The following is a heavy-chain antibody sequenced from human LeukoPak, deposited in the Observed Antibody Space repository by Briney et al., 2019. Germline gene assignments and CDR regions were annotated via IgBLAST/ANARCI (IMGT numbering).Heavy chain of an antibody. V-gene: IGHV3-21*01. CDR2: ISSSSSYI. CDR1: GFTFSSYS. D-gene: IGHD2-15*01. CDR3: ARRLVVVAAGGDY. J-gene: IGHJ4*02. Sequence: GGSLRLSCAASGFTFSSYSMNWVRQALGKGLEWVSAISSSSSYIYYADSVKGRFTISRDNAKNSLYLQMNSLRAEDTAVYYCARRLVVVAAGGDYWGQGTLVTVSS.